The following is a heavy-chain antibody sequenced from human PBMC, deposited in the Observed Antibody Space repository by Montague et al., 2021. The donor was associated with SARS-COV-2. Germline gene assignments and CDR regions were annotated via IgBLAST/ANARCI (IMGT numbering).Heavy chain of an antibody. Sequence: SLRLSCAASGFTFSSYSMNWVRQAPGKGLEWVSYISSSSSYTNYADSVKGRFTISRDNAKNSLYLQMNSLRAEDTAVYYCARSVDTAMVPLYYYYYGMDVWGQGTTVTVSS. CDR3: ARSVDTAMVPLYYYYYGMDV. CDR1: GFTFSSYS. J-gene: IGHJ6*02. CDR2: ISSSSSYT. D-gene: IGHD5-18*01. V-gene: IGHV3-21*05.